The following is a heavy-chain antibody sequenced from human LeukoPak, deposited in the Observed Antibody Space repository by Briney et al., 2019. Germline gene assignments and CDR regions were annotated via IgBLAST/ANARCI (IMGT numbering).Heavy chain of an antibody. CDR1: GGSISSYY. CDR3: AGGSYSFLYFDY. J-gene: IGHJ4*02. CDR2: IYYSGST. V-gene: IGHV4-59*01. Sequence: SETLSLTCTVSGGSISSYYWSWIRQPPGKGLEWIGYIYYSGSTNYNPSLKSRVTISVDTSKNQFSLKLSSVTAADTAVYYCAGGSYSFLYFDYWGQGTLVTVSS. D-gene: IGHD1-26*01.